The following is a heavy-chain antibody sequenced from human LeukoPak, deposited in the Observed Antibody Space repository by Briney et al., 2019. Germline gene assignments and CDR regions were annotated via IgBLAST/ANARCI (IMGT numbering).Heavy chain of an antibody. CDR3: ARGDDSSGYYFLDYYYYMDV. CDR2: IYYSGST. D-gene: IGHD3-22*01. CDR1: GGSISSYY. Sequence: PSETLSLTCTVSGGSISSYYWSWIRQPPGKGLEWIGYIYYSGSTNYNPSLKSRVTISVDTSKNQFSLKLSSVTAADTAVYYCARGDDSSGYYFLDYYYYMDVWGKGTTVTVSS. V-gene: IGHV4-59*01. J-gene: IGHJ6*03.